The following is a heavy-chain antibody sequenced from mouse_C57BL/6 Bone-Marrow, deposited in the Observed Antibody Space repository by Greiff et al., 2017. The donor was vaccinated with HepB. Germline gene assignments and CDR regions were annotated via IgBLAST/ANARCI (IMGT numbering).Heavy chain of an antibody. D-gene: IGHD1-1*01. CDR1: GYTFTSYW. J-gene: IGHJ3*01. Sequence: VQLQQPGAELVKPGASVKLSCKASGYTFTSYWMHWVKQRPGQGLEWIGMIHPNSGSTNYNEKFKSKATLTVDKSSSTAYMQLSSLTSEDSAVYYCHYYGPAWFAYWGQGTLVTVSA. CDR3: HYYGPAWFAY. CDR2: IHPNSGST. V-gene: IGHV1-64*01.